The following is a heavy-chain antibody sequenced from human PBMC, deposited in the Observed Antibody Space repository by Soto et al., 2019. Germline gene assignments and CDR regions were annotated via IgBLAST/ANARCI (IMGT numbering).Heavy chain of an antibody. CDR1: GFTFTSYW. V-gene: IGHV3-7*03. J-gene: IGHJ4*02. D-gene: IGHD3-16*01. CDR3: AILRFILTERDFDS. CDR2: IKQDGTSH. Sequence: EVQLVESGGGLVQPGGSLRLSCEASGFTFTSYWMSWVRQAPGNGLEWVANIKQDGTSHYYAVSVKGRFTVSRDNAKSSVHLQMDSLRDDGTDVFRCAILRFILTERDFDSWGQGTLVTGSS.